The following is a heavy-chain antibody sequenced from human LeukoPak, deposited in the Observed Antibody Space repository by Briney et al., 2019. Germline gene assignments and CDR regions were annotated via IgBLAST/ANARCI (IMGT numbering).Heavy chain of an antibody. CDR3: ARDPSGWYLLADY. D-gene: IGHD6-19*01. CDR1: GFTFSSYW. V-gene: IGHV3-7*03. J-gene: IGHJ4*02. Sequence: GGSLRLSCAASGFTFSSYWMSWVRQAPGKGLEWVANIKQDGSEKYYVDSVKGRFTISRDNAKNSLYLQMNSLRAEDTAVYYCARDPSGWYLLADYWGQGTLVIVSS. CDR2: IKQDGSEK.